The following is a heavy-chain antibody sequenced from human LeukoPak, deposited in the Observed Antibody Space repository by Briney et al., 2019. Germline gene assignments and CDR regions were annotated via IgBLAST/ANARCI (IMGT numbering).Heavy chain of an antibody. Sequence: GGSLRLSCAASGFTFSSYSMNWVRQAPGKGLEWVSSISSSSSYIYYADSVKGRFTISRDNSKNTLYLQMSSLRAEDTAVYYCVKVFGDYPLYYFDYWGQGTLVTVSS. V-gene: IGHV3-21*01. CDR1: GFTFSSYS. CDR2: ISSSSSYI. J-gene: IGHJ4*02. D-gene: IGHD4-17*01. CDR3: VKVFGDYPLYYFDY.